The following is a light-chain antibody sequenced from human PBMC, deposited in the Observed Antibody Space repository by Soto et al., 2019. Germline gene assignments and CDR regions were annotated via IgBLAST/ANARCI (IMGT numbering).Light chain of an antibody. CDR2: TIS. Sequence: DVVMTQSPLSLPVTLGQPASISLRSCQGLVLSDGNTYLSWFHQRTGQPPRRLIYTISDRDSGVPDRFRGSGSGTDCTLKISGLEAEDVGVYYGMQSAHWPWTFGPGTKVDIK. J-gene: IGKJ1*01. CDR1: QGLVLSDGNTY. V-gene: IGKV2-30*01. CDR3: MQSAHWPWT.